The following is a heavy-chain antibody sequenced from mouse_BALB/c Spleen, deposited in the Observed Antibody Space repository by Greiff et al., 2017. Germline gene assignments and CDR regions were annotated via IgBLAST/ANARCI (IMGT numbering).Heavy chain of an antibody. V-gene: IGHV5-12-2*01. D-gene: IGHD4-1*01. CDR2: ISNGGGST. CDR1: GFTFSSYT. Sequence: EVNVVESGGGLVQPGGSLKLSCAASGFTFSSYTMSWVRQTPEKRLEWVAYISNGGGSTYYPDTVKGRFTISRDNAKNTLYLQMSSLKSEDTAMYYCARQGAGTYYFDYWGQGTTLTVSS. CDR3: ARQGAGTYYFDY. J-gene: IGHJ2*01.